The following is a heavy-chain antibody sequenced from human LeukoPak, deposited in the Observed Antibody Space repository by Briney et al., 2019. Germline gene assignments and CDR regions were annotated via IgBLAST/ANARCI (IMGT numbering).Heavy chain of an antibody. CDR2: ISWNSGSI. CDR1: GFTFDDYA. CDR3: AKDAYCSGGSCYHYFDY. J-gene: IGHJ4*02. V-gene: IGHV3-9*01. D-gene: IGHD2-15*01. Sequence: PGGSLRLSCAASGFTFDDYATHWVRRAPGKGLEWVSGISWNSGSIGYADSVKGRFTISRDNAKNPLYLQMNSLRAEDTALYYCAKDAYCSGGSCYHYFDYWGQGTLVTVSS.